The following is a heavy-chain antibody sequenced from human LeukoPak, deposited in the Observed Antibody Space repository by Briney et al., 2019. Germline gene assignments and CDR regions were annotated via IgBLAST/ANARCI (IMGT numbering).Heavy chain of an antibody. CDR2: IYYSGST. V-gene: IGHV4-39*07. Sequence: SETLSLTCTVSGGSISSSSYYWGWLRQPPGTGLEWIGSIYYSGSTYYNPSLKSRVTMSLDASKNQFSLELNSVTPADTAVYYCARGGNYWPQWWFDPWGRGTLVSVSS. J-gene: IGHJ5*02. D-gene: IGHD1-26*01. CDR1: GGSISSSSYY. CDR3: ARGGNYWPQWWFDP.